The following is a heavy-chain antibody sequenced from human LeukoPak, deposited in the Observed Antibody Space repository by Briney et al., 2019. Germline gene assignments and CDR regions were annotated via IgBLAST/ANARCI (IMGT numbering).Heavy chain of an antibody. CDR1: GYTFTGYY. CDR3: ARDLGGFEAFDY. Sequence: ASVKVSCKASGYTFTGYYMHWVRQAPGQGLEWMGWINPNSGGTNYAQKFQGRVTMTRDTSISTAYMELSRLRSDDTAVYYCARDLGGFEAFDYRGQGTLVTVSS. J-gene: IGHJ4*02. V-gene: IGHV1-2*02. CDR2: INPNSGGT.